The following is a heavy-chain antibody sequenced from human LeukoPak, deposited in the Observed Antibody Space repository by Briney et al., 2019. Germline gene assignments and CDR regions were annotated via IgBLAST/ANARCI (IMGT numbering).Heavy chain of an antibody. Sequence: SETLSLTCTVSGGSISSYYWSWIRQPPGKGLEWIGYIYYSGSTNYNPSLKSRVTISVDTSKNQFSLKLSSVTAADTAVYYCARSLVVPAPDFDYWGQGTLVTVSS. CDR2: IYYSGST. CDR1: GGSISSYY. J-gene: IGHJ4*02. V-gene: IGHV4-59*12. D-gene: IGHD2-2*01. CDR3: ARSLVVPAPDFDY.